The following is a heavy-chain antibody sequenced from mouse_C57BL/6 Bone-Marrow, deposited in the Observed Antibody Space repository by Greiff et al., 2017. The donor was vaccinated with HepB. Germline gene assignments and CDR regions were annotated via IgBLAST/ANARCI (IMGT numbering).Heavy chain of an antibody. CDR2: IDPSDSYT. Sequence: VQLQQPGAELVKPGASVKLSCKASGYTFTSYWMQWVKQRPGQGLEWIGEIDPSDSYTNYNQKFKGKATLTVDTSSSTAYMQLSSLTSEDSAVYYCARQGSNYNWYFDVWGTGTTVTVSS. CDR1: GYTFTSYW. CDR3: ARQGSNYNWYFDV. D-gene: IGHD2-5*01. V-gene: IGHV1-50*01. J-gene: IGHJ1*03.